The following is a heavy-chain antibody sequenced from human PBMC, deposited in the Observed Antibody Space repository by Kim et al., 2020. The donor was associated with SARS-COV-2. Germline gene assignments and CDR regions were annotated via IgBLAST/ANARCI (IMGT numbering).Heavy chain of an antibody. D-gene: IGHD3-10*01. J-gene: IGHJ4*02. V-gene: IGHV3-23*01. CDR3: VKRYYYDSGSLDY. Sequence: YYIDSLKDRFTISRENSENTLYLQMNSLRAEDTAVYYCVKRYYYDSGSLDYWGQGTLVTVSS.